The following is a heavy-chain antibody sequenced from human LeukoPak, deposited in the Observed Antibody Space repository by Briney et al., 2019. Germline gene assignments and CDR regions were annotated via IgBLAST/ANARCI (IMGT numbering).Heavy chain of an antibody. J-gene: IGHJ4*02. CDR3: ASGSGIYSPDY. V-gene: IGHV5-10-1*01. CDR1: GYSFTSYW. CDR2: IDPSDSYT. Sequence: GESLKISCKGSGYSFTSYWITWVRQMPGKGLEWMGRIDPSDSYTNYSPSFQGHVTISADKSISTAYLQWNSLKASDTAMYYCASGSGIYSPDYWGQGTLVTVSS. D-gene: IGHD3-10*01.